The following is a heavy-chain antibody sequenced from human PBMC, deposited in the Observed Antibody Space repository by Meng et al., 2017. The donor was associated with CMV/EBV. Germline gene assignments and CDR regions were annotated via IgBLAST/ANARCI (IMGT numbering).Heavy chain of an antibody. CDR1: GGSISISTYY. J-gene: IGHJ4*02. V-gene: IGHV4-39*07. D-gene: IGHD6-19*01. Sequence: QLQLQESGPGLVKPSETLSLTCTASGGSISISTYYWGWIRQPPGKGLEWIGSIYYSGSTYYNPSLKSRVSISVDTSKNQFSLKLNSVTAADTAVYYCARSSYSSAWPTYYFDYWGQGTLVTVSS. CDR2: IYYSGST. CDR3: ARSSYSSAWPTYYFDY.